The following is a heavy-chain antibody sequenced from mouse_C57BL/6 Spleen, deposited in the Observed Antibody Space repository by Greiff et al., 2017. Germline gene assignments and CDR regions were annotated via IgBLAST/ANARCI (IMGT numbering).Heavy chain of an antibody. CDR1: GYSFTGYY. D-gene: IGHD2-1*01. CDR3: ARSDYGNYGYFDV. CDR2: INPSTGGT. V-gene: IGHV1-42*01. Sequence: VQLQQSGPELVKPGASVKISCKASGYSFTGYYMNWVKQSPEKSLEWIGEINPSTGGTTYNQKFKAKATLTVDKSSSTAYMQLKSLTSEDSAVYYCARSDYGNYGYFDVWGTGTTVTVSS. J-gene: IGHJ1*03.